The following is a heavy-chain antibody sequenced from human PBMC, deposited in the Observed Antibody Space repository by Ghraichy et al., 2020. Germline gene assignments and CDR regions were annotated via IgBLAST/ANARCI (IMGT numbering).Heavy chain of an antibody. J-gene: IGHJ4*02. CDR2: IYYSGST. V-gene: IGHV4-31*03. CDR1: GGSISSGGYY. CDR3: ARSSGSYYKIDY. D-gene: IGHD3-10*01. Sequence: SETLSLTCTVSGGSISSGGYYWIWIRQHPGKGLEWIGYIYYSGSTYYNPSLKSRVTISVDTSKNQFSLKLSSVTAADTAIYYCARSSGSYYKIDYWGQGTLVTVSS.